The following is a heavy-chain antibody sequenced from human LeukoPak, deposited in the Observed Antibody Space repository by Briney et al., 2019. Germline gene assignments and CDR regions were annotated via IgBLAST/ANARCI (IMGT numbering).Heavy chain of an antibody. V-gene: IGHV3-30*02. Sequence: GGFLRLSCAASGFTVSNYYMHWVRQAPGKGLEWVAVVHHDGSERYYADSVKGRFTISRDNSKNTLYVQMDSLRVEDTAVYYCATGSGYYYDHWGQGTLVTVSS. CDR1: GFTVSNYY. D-gene: IGHD3-22*01. CDR3: ATGSGYYYDH. CDR2: VHHDGSER. J-gene: IGHJ4*02.